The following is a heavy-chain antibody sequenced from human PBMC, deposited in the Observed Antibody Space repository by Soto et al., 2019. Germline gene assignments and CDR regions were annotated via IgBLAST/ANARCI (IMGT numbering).Heavy chain of an antibody. V-gene: IGHV1-69*04. Sequence: SVKVSCKASGGTFSSYTISWVRQAPGQGLEWMGRIIPILGIANYAQKFQGRVTITADKSTSTAYMELSSLRSEDTAVYYCARDRYSGYDPPDNYYYYMDVRGKGTTVTVSS. J-gene: IGHJ6*03. CDR2: IIPILGIA. CDR1: GGTFSSYT. D-gene: IGHD5-12*01. CDR3: ARDRYSGYDPPDNYYYYMDV.